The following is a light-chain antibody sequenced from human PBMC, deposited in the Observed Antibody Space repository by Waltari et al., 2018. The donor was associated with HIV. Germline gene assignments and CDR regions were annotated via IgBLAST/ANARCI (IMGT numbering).Light chain of an antibody. Sequence: EIVLTQSPATLSLSPGERDTLSCRASQSVSSSLAWYQLKPGQAPRLLIYGASNRATGIPARFSGGGSGTDFTLTISSLEPEDFAVYYCLQRNSWPLTFGGGTRVEIK. CDR1: QSVSSS. CDR2: GAS. CDR3: LQRNSWPLT. V-gene: IGKV3-11*01. J-gene: IGKJ4*01.